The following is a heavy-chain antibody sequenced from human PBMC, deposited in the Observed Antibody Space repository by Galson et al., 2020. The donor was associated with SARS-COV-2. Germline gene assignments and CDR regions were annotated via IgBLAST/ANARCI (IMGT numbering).Heavy chain of an antibody. D-gene: IGHD3-10*01. V-gene: IGHV1-18*03. Sequence: ASVKVSCKASGYTFSSYGFSWVRRAPGQGLEWMGWISAYNGYTHYAQKFQGRLTMTTDTSTSTAYMELRSLRSDDMAVYYCARDQDTSYSASGAYYNSLDYWGQGTLVTVSS. CDR3: ARDQDTSYSASGAYYNSLDY. J-gene: IGHJ4*02. CDR2: ISAYNGYT. CDR1: GYTFSSYG.